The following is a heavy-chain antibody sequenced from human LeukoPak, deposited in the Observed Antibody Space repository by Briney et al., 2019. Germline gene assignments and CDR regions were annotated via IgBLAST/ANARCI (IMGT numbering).Heavy chain of an antibody. Sequence: GESLQISCQGSGYSFTSYWIGWVRPMPGKGLEWMGIIYPGDSDTRYSPSFQGQVTISADKSISTAYLQWSSLKASDTAMYYCARVEMATIDYWGQGTLVTVSS. CDR3: ARVEMATIDY. D-gene: IGHD5-24*01. J-gene: IGHJ4*02. CDR2: IYPGDSDT. CDR1: GYSFTSYW. V-gene: IGHV5-51*01.